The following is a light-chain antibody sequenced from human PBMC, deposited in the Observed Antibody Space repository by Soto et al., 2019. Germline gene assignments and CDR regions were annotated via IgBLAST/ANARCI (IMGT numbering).Light chain of an antibody. Sequence: ESLLTQSPATLAVSPGGRATLSCRASQSIGDTLAWYQQKPGQAPRLLIYGASSRVTGFPARFSGSGSGTDFTLTISSLQSDDFELYYCQQYDNWPWTFGQGTKVDIK. CDR2: GAS. CDR3: QQYDNWPWT. J-gene: IGKJ1*01. V-gene: IGKV3-15*01. CDR1: QSIGDT.